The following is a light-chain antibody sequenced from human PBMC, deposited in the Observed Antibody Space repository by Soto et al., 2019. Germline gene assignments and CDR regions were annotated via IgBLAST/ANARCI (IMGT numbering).Light chain of an antibody. CDR2: DAS. CDR1: QSISSY. V-gene: IGKV3-11*01. CDR3: QERTDWPLT. Sequence: EIVLTQSPATLSLYPGERATLSCRASQSISSYLAWYHQKPGQAPRLLIYDASERATGIPARFSGSGSGTDFTLTISSLEPEDFAVYYCQERTDWPLTFGGGTKVDI. J-gene: IGKJ4*01.